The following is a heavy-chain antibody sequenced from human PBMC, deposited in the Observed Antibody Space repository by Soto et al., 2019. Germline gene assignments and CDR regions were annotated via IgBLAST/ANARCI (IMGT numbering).Heavy chain of an antibody. V-gene: IGHV3-30*18. Sequence: QVQLVESGGGVVQPGRSLRLSCAASGFTFSSYGMHWGRQAPGKGLEWVAVISYDGSNKYYADSVKGRFTISRDNSKSTLFLQMNSLRAEDTAVYFCAKDWKYYYETTGSPHPDYWGQGTLVTVSS. D-gene: IGHD3-22*01. CDR3: AKDWKYYYETTGSPHPDY. CDR2: ISYDGSNK. CDR1: GFTFSSYG. J-gene: IGHJ4*02.